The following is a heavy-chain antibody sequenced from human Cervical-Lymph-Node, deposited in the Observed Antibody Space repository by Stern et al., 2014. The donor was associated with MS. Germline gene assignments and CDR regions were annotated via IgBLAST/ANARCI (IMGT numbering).Heavy chain of an antibody. CDR3: ARTPGYCSGASCYTDAFDV. CDR1: NDSINSGNYY. Sequence: QLQLQESGPGLVKPSQTLSLTCTVSNDSINSGNYYWSWIRQHPGKGLEWIGYIYFSRSTYYNPSLKSRVTISIDTSKNQFSLRLSSVTTADTAMYYCARTPGYCSGASCYTDAFDVWGQGTLVTVSS. D-gene: IGHD2-2*02. J-gene: IGHJ3*01. CDR2: IYFSRST. V-gene: IGHV4-31*03.